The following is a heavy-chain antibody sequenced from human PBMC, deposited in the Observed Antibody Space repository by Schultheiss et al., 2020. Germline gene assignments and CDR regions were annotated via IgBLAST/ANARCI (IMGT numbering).Heavy chain of an antibody. CDR2: LSGSGGST. Sequence: GGSLRLSCAASGFIFSSYAMSWVRQAPGKGLEWVSGLSGSGGSTYYADSVKGRFTISRDNSKNTLYLQMNSLRAEDTAVYYCANNGDYGSNYYYGLDVWGQGTTVTVSS. D-gene: IGHD4-17*01. V-gene: IGHV3-23*01. J-gene: IGHJ6*02. CDR1: GFIFSSYA. CDR3: ANNGDYGSNYYYGLDV.